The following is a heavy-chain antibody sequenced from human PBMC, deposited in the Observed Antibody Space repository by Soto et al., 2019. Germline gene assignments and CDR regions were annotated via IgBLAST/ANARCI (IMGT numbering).Heavy chain of an antibody. CDR3: ARGPTAIRSYSSGWYWSFDY. V-gene: IGHV3-30-3*01. Sequence: QVQLVESGGGVVQPGRSLRLSCAASGFTFSSYAMHWVRQAPGKGLEWVAVISYDGSNKYYADSVKGRFTISRDNSKKTLYRQMNRRGAEDTAVYYCARGPTAIRSYSSGWYWSFDYWGQGTLVTVSS. D-gene: IGHD6-19*01. CDR1: GFTFSSYA. J-gene: IGHJ4*02. CDR2: ISYDGSNK.